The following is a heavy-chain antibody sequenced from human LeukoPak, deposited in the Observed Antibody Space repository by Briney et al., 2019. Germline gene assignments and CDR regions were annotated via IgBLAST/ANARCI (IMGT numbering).Heavy chain of an antibody. D-gene: IGHD6-13*01. CDR2: IYYSGST. V-gene: IGHV4-30-4*02. CDR3: ARDQVTAAGTGGLGY. CDR1: GASISSGDYY. J-gene: IGHJ4*02. Sequence: SETPSLTCTVSGASISSGDYYWSWIRQPPGKGLEGIAYIYYSGSTYYNPSLKSRVTISVDTSKNQFSLKLNSVTAADTAVYFCARDQVTAAGTGGLGYWGQGTLVTVSS.